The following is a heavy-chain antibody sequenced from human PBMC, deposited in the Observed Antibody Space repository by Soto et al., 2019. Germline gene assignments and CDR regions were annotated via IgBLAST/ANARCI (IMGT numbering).Heavy chain of an antibody. D-gene: IGHD6-19*01. V-gene: IGHV3-9*01. J-gene: IGHJ3*02. Sequence: EVQLVESGGDLVQPGRSLRLSCEASGFIFDDYAMHWVRQAPGTGLEWVSGISWNSGGIEYAESVQGRFTVSRDNAKNSLYLQMNTLRAEDTSLYSCAKGGRAVVGDAFDIWGPGTMVTVSS. CDR2: ISWNSGGI. CDR3: AKGGRAVVGDAFDI. CDR1: GFIFDDYA.